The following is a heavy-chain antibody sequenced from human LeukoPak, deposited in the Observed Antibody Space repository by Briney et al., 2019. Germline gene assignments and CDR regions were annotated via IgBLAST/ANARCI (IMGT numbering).Heavy chain of an antibody. Sequence: GGSLRLSCAASGFTFSSYAMSWVRQAPGKGPEWVSAISGSGGSTYYADSVKGRFTISRDNSKNTLYLQMNSLRAEDTAVYYCAGKYGGTLDYWGQGTLVTVSS. D-gene: IGHD4-23*01. CDR2: ISGSGGST. CDR1: GFTFSSYA. V-gene: IGHV3-23*01. J-gene: IGHJ4*02. CDR3: AGKYGGTLDY.